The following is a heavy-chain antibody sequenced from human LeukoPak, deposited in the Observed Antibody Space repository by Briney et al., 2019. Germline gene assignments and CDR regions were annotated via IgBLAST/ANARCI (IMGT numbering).Heavy chain of an antibody. J-gene: IGHJ4*02. CDR1: GYTFTGYY. D-gene: IGHD6-13*01. CDR2: INPNSGGT. Sequence: GASVKVSCKASGYTFTGYYMHWVRQAPGQGLEWMGRINPNSGGTNYAQKFQGWVTMTRDTSISTAYMELSRLRSDDTAVYYCARVSSSWFFSTNYYFDYWGQGTLVTVSS. V-gene: IGHV1-2*04. CDR3: ARVSSSWFFSTNYYFDY.